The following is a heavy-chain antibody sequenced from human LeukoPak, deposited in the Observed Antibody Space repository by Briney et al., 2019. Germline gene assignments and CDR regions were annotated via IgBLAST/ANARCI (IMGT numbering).Heavy chain of an antibody. D-gene: IGHD3-16*01. CDR1: GYTFTCYY. CDR3: ARDLGVQLSYYYDYMDV. Sequence: ASVKVTFKASGYTFTCYYMHWVRQAPAQGLEWMGRINPNSGGTNYAQKFQGRVTMTRDTSISTAYMELSRLRSDDTAVYYCARDLGVQLSYYYDYMDVWGKGTTVTVSS. J-gene: IGHJ6*03. CDR2: INPNSGGT. V-gene: IGHV1-2*06.